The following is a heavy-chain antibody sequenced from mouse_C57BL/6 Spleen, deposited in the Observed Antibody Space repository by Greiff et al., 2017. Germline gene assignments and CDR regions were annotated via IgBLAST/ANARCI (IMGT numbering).Heavy chain of an antibody. J-gene: IGHJ2*01. V-gene: IGHV3-6*01. CDR3: ARVGLYDYHFDY. D-gene: IGHD2-4*01. Sequence: EVKLMESGPGLVKPSQSLSLTCSVTGYSITSGYYWNWIRQFPGNKLEWMGYISYDGSNNYNPSLKNRISITRDTSKNQLFLKLNSVTTEDTATYYCARVGLYDYHFDYWGQGTTLTVSS. CDR2: ISYDGSN. CDR1: GYSITSGYY.